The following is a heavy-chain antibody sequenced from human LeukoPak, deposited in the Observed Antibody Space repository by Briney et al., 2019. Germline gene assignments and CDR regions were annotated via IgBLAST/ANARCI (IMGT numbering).Heavy chain of an antibody. J-gene: IGHJ4*02. V-gene: IGHV3-64D*09. CDR3: VKDSKSSGWYVPPNFDY. CDR1: GFTFSTYA. Sequence: QPGRSLRLSCSASGFTFSTYAMHWVRQAPGKGLEYVSSVSSNVYSTHYADSVKGRFAISRDNSKNTLYLQMSSLRTEDTAVYYCVKDSKSSGWYVPPNFDYWGQGTLVTVSS. D-gene: IGHD6-19*01. CDR2: VSSNVYST.